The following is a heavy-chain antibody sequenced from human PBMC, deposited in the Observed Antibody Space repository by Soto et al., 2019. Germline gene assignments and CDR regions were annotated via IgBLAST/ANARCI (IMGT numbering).Heavy chain of an antibody. V-gene: IGHV1-18*01. CDR2: ISAYNGNT. CDR1: GYTFTSYG. D-gene: IGHD2-15*01. J-gene: IGHJ4*02. CDR3: ARPQYCSGGSCYGLYDY. Sequence: ASVKVSCKASGYTFTSYGISWVRQAPGQGLEWMGWISAYNGNTNYAQKLQGRVTMTTDTSTSTAYMELRSLRSDDTAVYYCARPQYCSGGSCYGLYDYWGQGTLVTVSS.